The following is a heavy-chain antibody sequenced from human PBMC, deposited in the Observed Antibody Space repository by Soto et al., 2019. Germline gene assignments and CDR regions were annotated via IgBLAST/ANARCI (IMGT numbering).Heavy chain of an antibody. V-gene: IGHV4-4*07. J-gene: IGHJ5*02. CDR3: AKGPKQLPYNWFDP. CDR1: GVPISSYY. Sequence: SETLSLTCTVSGVPISSYYWSWMRQPAGKGLEFIGRIHAGGDAVYNPSLKSRVVMSTDTSRNQFSLWLRSVSAADTAIYYCAKGPKQLPYNWFDPWGQGTLVTVSS. D-gene: IGHD6-13*01. CDR2: IHAGGDA.